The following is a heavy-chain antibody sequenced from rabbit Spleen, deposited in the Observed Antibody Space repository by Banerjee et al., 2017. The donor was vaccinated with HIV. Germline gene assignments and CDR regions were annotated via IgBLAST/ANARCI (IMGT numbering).Heavy chain of an antibody. CDR3: ARSFNSVGYRSDL. CDR1: GFTISSSYW. CDR2: IYGGSSGST. D-gene: IGHD1-1*01. V-gene: IGHV1S40*01. Sequence: QSLEESGGDLVKPGASLTLTCTASGFTISSSYWICWVRQAPGKGLEWIACIYGGSSGSTYYASWAKGRFTISKTSSTTVTLQMTSLTAADTATYFCARSFNSVGYRSDLWGPGTLVTVS. J-gene: IGHJ4*01.